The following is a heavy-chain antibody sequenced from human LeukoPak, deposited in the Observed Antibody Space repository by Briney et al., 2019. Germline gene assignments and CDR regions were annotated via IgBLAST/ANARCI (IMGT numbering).Heavy chain of an antibody. CDR3: ARVEADGYCSGGSCYSFDY. Sequence: ASVKVSCKASGYTFTSYGISWVRQAPGQGLEWMGWISAYNGNTNYAQKLQGRVTMTTDTSTSTAYMELRSLRSDDTAVYYCARVEADGYCSGGSCYSFDYWGQGTLVTVSS. J-gene: IGHJ4*02. D-gene: IGHD2-15*01. CDR1: GYTFTSYG. V-gene: IGHV1-18*01. CDR2: ISAYNGNT.